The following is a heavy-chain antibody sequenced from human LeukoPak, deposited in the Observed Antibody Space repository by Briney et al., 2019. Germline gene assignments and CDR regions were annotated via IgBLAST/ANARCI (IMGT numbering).Heavy chain of an antibody. Sequence: ASETVPSKASGYTFTRYGISWVRQAPGQRHEWIGSISAYHGNTNYAQKLQGRVPMTTDTTPTTAYMELRSLRSDDTAVYYRARGGTQSLVQRNWFDPWGQGTLVTVSS. CDR1: GYTFTRYG. D-gene: IGHD6-19*01. CDR2: ISAYHGNT. V-gene: IGHV1-18*01. CDR3: ARGGTQSLVQRNWFDP. J-gene: IGHJ5*02.